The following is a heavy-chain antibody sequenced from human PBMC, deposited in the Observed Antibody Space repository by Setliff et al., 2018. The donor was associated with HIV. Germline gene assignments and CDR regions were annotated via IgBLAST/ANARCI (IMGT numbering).Heavy chain of an antibody. J-gene: IGHJ5*02. CDR1: GYVFSDFY. D-gene: IGHD3-10*02. V-gene: IGHV1-2*06. Sequence: SVKVSCKASGYVFSDFYIHWIRQAPGQGLEWVGRINSKSGFTYIAQKFRDRVTMTRDTLKSTVYMEVSSLTPDDTAVYYCTRSNFDVFNRNWFDPWGQGTLVTVSS. CDR3: TRSNFDVFNRNWFDP. CDR2: INSKSGFT.